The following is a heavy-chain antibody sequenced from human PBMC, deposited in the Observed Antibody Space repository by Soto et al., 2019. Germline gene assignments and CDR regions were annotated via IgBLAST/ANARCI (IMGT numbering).Heavy chain of an antibody. V-gene: IGHV4-39*01. Sequence: QLQLLESGPGLVKASETLSLTCNVSGGSISTSRSYWAWIRQPPGQGLEWLANIFYSGSTYYNPSLASRVAVSVDTPKNESALKLRSVTAAATAVYYCARQPTTGDTDLWFDPWGQGTLVTVSS. D-gene: IGHD2-21*01. J-gene: IGHJ5*02. CDR1: GGSISTSRSY. CDR2: IFYSGST. CDR3: ARQPTTGDTDLWFDP.